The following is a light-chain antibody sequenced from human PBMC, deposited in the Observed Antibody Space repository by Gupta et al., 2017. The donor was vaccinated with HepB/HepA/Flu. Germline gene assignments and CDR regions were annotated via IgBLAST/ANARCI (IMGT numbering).Light chain of an antibody. J-gene: IGKJ4*01. V-gene: IGKV3-11*01. Sequence: EIVLTQSPATLSLSPGGRATLSCRASQSVSSYLAWYQQKPGQAPRLLIYDASDRAPGIPARFSGSGSGTDCTLTITSLEPEDFAIYYCQQRSNWLTFGGGTKVEIK. CDR1: QSVSSY. CDR2: DAS. CDR3: QQRSNWLT.